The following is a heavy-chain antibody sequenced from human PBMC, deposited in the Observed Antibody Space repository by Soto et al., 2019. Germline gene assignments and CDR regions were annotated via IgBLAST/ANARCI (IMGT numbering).Heavy chain of an antibody. Sequence: QVQLQESGPGLVKPSDTLSLTCAVSGYSITNVNWWAWIRQPPGKGLEWIGYIFHSGTTHYNPSRKSRATMSVDTSKNQFSLKVDSLTAEDTAVYYCARSPYADALDIWGQGTMVTVSS. CDR2: IFHSGTT. V-gene: IGHV4-28*01. CDR3: ARSPYADALDI. D-gene: IGHD2-2*01. J-gene: IGHJ3*02. CDR1: GYSITNVNW.